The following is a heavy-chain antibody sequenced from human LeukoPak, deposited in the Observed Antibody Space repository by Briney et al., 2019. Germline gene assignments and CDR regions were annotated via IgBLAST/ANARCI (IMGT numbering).Heavy chain of an antibody. Sequence: PGGSLRLSCAASGFTFSNAWMSWVRQAPGKGLEWVGRIKSKTDGGTTDYAAPVKGRFTISRADSKNTLYMQMNSLKTEDTAVYYCTTDISIELELPIDYWGQGTLVTVSS. CDR1: GFTFSNAW. CDR2: IKSKTDGGTT. CDR3: TTDISIELELPIDY. V-gene: IGHV3-15*01. J-gene: IGHJ4*02. D-gene: IGHD1-7*01.